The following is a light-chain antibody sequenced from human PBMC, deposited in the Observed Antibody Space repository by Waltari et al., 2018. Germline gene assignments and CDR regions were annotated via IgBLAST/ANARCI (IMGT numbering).Light chain of an antibody. J-gene: IGKJ1*01. CDR2: WAS. CDR3: HQYYSTPWT. CDR1: QSVLYSSSNKSS. V-gene: IGKV4-1*01. Sequence: DIVMTQSPDSLAVSLGERATINCKSSQSVLYSSSNKSSLTWYQQKPGQPPKLLIYWASTRESGVPDRFSGSGSGTDFTLTISSLQAEDVAVYYCHQYYSTPWTFGQGTKVEIK.